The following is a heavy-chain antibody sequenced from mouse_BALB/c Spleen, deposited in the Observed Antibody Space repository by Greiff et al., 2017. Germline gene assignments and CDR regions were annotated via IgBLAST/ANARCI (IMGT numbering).Heavy chain of an antibody. Sequence: VQLQQSGAELMKPGASVKISCKATGYTFSSYWIEWVKQRPGHGLEWIGEILPGSGSTNYNEKFKGKATFTADTSSNTAYMQLSSLTSEDSAVYYCASGGGNSAWFAYWGQGTLVTVSA. V-gene: IGHV1-9*01. CDR1: GYTFSSYW. J-gene: IGHJ3*01. CDR2: ILPGSGST. D-gene: IGHD2-1*01. CDR3: ASGGGNSAWFAY.